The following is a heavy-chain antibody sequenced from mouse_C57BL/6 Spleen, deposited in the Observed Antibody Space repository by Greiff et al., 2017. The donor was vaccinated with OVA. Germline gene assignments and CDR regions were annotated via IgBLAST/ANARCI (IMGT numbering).Heavy chain of an antibody. V-gene: IGHV14-1*01. CDR1: GFNINDYS. CDR3: TTRYDGYYVSGDY. Sequence: VQLQQSGAELVRPGASVKLSCTASGFNINDYSMHWVQQRPEQGLEWIGRIDPEDGDTEYAPKFQGKATMTADTASNTAYLQLSSLTSEDTAVYYCTTRYDGYYVSGDYWGQGTSVTVSS. J-gene: IGHJ4*01. D-gene: IGHD2-3*01. CDR2: IDPEDGDT.